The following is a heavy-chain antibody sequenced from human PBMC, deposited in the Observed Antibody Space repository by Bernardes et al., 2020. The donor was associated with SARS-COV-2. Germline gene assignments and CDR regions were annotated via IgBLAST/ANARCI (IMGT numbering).Heavy chain of an antibody. V-gene: IGHV1-3*01. D-gene: IGHD5-18*01. CDR1: GYTFTSYV. CDR3: ARPTYSYVVWGAAGGMDV. CDR2: INAGNGNT. Sequence: ASVKVSCKASGYTFTSYVMHWVRQAPGQRLEWMGWINAGNGNTKYSQKFQGRVTITRDTSASTAYMELSSLRSEDTAVYYCARPTYSYVVWGAAGGMDVWGQGTTVTVSS. J-gene: IGHJ6*02.